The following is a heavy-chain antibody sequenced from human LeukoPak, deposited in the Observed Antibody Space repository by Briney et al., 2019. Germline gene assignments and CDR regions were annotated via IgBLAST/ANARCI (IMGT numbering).Heavy chain of an antibody. CDR1: GFTLRSYV. CDR3: AKGGERGTYYFDP. Sequence: GGSLTLAWVAAGFTLRSYVMNWVRQTPGKVLEWVSSISGSGDSTLYADSVKGRFSISRDNSKNTLYLQMNSLRAEDTAVYYCAKGGERGTYYFDPWGQGTLVTVSS. J-gene: IGHJ4*02. D-gene: IGHD3-16*01. V-gene: IGHV3-23*01. CDR2: ISGSGDST.